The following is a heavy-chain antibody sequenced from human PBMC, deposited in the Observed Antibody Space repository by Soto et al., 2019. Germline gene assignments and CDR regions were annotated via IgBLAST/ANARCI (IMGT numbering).Heavy chain of an antibody. Sequence: QVQLVQSGAEVKKPGASVKVSCKASGYTFTTYYMHWVRPAPGQGLEWMGIISPDGGRTSYAQKYQGRGTMARDMSTSTVYMELSSLRSEDTAVYYCATRDPGQYWGQGTLVTVSS. V-gene: IGHV1-46*01. CDR3: ATRDPGQY. CDR2: ISPDGGRT. J-gene: IGHJ4*02. CDR1: GYTFTTYY.